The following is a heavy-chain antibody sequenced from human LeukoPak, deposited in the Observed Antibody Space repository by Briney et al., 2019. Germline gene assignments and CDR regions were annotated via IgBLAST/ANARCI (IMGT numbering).Heavy chain of an antibody. CDR1: GGSFTSYG. CDR2: IIPIYGRA. Sequence: GASVNVSCKASGGSFTSYGISWVRQAPGQGLEWMGKIIPIYGRANYGQKFQGRVTITADELTTTSYMELSSLTAEDMAVYYCAAGGAYEFRDDYWGQGTLVTVSS. CDR3: AAGGAYEFRDDY. D-gene: IGHD3-3*01. J-gene: IGHJ4*02. V-gene: IGHV1-69*15.